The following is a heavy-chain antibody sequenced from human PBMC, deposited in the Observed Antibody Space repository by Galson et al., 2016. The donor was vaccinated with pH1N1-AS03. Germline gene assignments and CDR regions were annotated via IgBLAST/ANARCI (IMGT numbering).Heavy chain of an antibody. Sequence: QVQLQEAGPGLVKPSETLSLTCDVYGSTTSMFCWNWIWQPPGTGLEWIGNSHYRGNSKYTPSLKSRVTISIDTSKNQFSLKLTSVTAADTAVYYCARDTGGWYFDLWGRGTLVTVSS. CDR2: SHYRGNS. CDR1: GSTTSMFC. J-gene: IGHJ2*01. D-gene: IGHD1-1*01. CDR3: ARDTGGWYFDL. V-gene: IGHV4-59*01.